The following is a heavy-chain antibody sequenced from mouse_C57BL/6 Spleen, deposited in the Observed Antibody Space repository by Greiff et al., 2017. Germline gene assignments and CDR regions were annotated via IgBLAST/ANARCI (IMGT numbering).Heavy chain of an antibody. V-gene: IGHV5-6*02. CDR2: ISSGGSYT. D-gene: IGHD4-1*01. J-gene: IGHJ2*01. CDR1: GFTFSSYG. CDR3: ARHFWDWYYFDY. Sequence: EVMLVESGGDLVKPGGSLKLSCAASGFTFSSYGMSWVRQTPDKRLEWVATISSGGSYTYYPDSVKGRFTISRDNAKNTLYLQMSSLKSEDTAMYYCARHFWDWYYFDYWGQGTTLTVSS.